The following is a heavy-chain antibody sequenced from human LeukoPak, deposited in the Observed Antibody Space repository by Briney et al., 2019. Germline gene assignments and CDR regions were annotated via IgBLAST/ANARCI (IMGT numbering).Heavy chain of an antibody. V-gene: IGHV4-39*07. CDR2: IYHSGST. Sequence: SETLSLTCTVSGGSISSSNYYWGWIRQPPGKGLEWIGSIYHSGSTYYNPSLKSRVTISVDTSKNQFSLKLSSVTAADTAVYYCARGPSTRVIVVVITSFDYWGQGTLVTVSS. J-gene: IGHJ4*02. CDR1: GGSISSSNYY. D-gene: IGHD3-22*01. CDR3: ARGPSTRVIVVVITSFDY.